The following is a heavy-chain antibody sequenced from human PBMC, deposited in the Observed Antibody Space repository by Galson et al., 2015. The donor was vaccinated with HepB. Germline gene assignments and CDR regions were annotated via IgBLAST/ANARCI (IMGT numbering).Heavy chain of an antibody. D-gene: IGHD3-22*01. J-gene: IGHJ4*02. Sequence: SLRLSCAASGFTFNNYGMSWVRQAPGKGLEWVSAISGSGDSTYYADSVKGRFTISRDNSKNTLYLQMNSLRAEDTAVYYCANANYYDSSGYSSDPADYWGQGTLVTVSS. CDR2: ISGSGDST. CDR3: ANANYYDSSGYSSDPADY. V-gene: IGHV3-23*01. CDR1: GFTFNNYG.